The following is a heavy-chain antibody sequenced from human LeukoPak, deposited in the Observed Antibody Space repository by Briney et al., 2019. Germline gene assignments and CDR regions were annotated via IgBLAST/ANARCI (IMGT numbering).Heavy chain of an antibody. CDR3: AKGDYDFWSGRGPFDY. Sequence: GGSLRLSCAASGYTFSSFWIHWVRQAPGKGLEWVSAISGSGGSTYYADSVKGRFTISRDNSKNTLYLQMNSLRAEDTAVYYCAKGDYDFWSGRGPFDYWGQGTLVTVSS. CDR1: GYTFSSFW. J-gene: IGHJ4*02. V-gene: IGHV3-23*01. D-gene: IGHD3-3*01. CDR2: ISGSGGST.